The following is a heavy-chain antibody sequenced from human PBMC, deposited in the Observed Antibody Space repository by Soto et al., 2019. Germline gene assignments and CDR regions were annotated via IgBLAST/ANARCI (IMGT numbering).Heavy chain of an antibody. CDR1: GSIFSGDG. CDR2: IWYDGSNK. Sequence: QKYLVESGGGVVQPGGSLRLSCVASGSIFSGDGMHWVRQAPGKGLEWVAVIWYDGSNKYYADSVKGRFTISRDNSKNMLYLQMDSLRAEDTAVYYCARDGIGGTVFRGFCDYWGQGTLVTV. CDR3: ARDGIGGTVFRGFCDY. V-gene: IGHV3-33*01. D-gene: IGHD1-7*01. J-gene: IGHJ4*02.